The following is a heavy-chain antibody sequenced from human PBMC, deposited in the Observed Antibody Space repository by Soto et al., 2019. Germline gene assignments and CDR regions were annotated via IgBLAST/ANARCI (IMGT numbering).Heavy chain of an antibody. CDR3: ARQYSGYDFDWFDP. CDR1: GGSISSYY. J-gene: IGHJ5*02. D-gene: IGHD5-12*01. V-gene: IGHV4-59*08. Sequence: SETLSLTCTVSGGSISSYYWSWIRQPPGKGLEWIGYIYYSGSTNYNPSLKSRVTISVDTSKNQFSLKLSSVTAADTAVYYCARQYSGYDFDWFDPWGQGTLVTVSS. CDR2: IYYSGST.